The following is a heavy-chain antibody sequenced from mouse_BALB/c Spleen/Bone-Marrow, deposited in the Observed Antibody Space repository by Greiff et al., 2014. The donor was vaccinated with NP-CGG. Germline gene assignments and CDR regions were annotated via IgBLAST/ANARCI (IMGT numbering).Heavy chain of an antibody. Sequence: QVQLQQSGAGLVKPGASVKLSCRASGYTFTEYIIHWVKLRSGQGLEWIGWFYPGSGSIKYNEKFKDKATLTADKSSSTVYMELSRLTSEDSAVYFCARHESYGNYLYFDVWGAGTTVTVSS. CDR2: FYPGSGSI. V-gene: IGHV1-62-2*01. J-gene: IGHJ1*01. D-gene: IGHD2-10*02. CDR3: ARHESYGNYLYFDV. CDR1: GYTFTEYI.